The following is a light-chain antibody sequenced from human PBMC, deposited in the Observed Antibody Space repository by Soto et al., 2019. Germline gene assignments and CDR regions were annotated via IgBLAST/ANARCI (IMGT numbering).Light chain of an antibody. CDR2: EVA. CDR3: SSYTSSSPLYV. CDR1: NSDIGFYNY. V-gene: IGLV2-14*01. Sequence: QSVLAQPASVSGSPGQSITISCTGTNSDIGFYNYVSWYQQHPGEAPKLIIYEVAKRPSGVSSRFSGSKSGSTASLSISGLQAEDEADYHCSSYTSSSPLYVFGTGTKVTVL. J-gene: IGLJ1*01.